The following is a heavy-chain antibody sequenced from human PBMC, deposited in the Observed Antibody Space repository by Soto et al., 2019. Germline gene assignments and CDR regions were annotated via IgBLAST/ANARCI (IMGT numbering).Heavy chain of an antibody. D-gene: IGHD6-6*01. Sequence: SETLSLTCAVYGGSFSGYYWSWIRQPPGKGLEWIGEINHSGSNNYNPSLKSRVTISVDTSKNQFSLKLSSVTAADTAVYYCASIAARLHHYYYGMDVWGQGTTVTVSS. V-gene: IGHV4-34*01. CDR1: GGSFSGYY. CDR2: INHSGSN. J-gene: IGHJ6*02. CDR3: ASIAARLHHYYYGMDV.